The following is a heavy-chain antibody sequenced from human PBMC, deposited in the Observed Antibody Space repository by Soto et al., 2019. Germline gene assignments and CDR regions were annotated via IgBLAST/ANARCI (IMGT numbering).Heavy chain of an antibody. J-gene: IGHJ4*02. CDR1: GFTFSSYG. V-gene: IGHV3-30*18. D-gene: IGHD3-22*01. Sequence: PGGSLRLSCAASGFTFSSYGMHWVRQAPGKGLEWVAVISYDGSNKYSADSVKGRFTISRDNSKNTLYLQMNSLRAEDTAVYYCAKDRDQLSYYYDSSGYAYWGQGTLVTVSS. CDR2: ISYDGSNK. CDR3: AKDRDQLSYYYDSSGYAY.